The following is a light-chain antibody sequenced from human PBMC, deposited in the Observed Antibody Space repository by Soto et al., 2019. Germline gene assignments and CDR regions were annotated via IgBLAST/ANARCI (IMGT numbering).Light chain of an antibody. CDR2: GAS. J-gene: IGKJ4*01. CDR1: QAISSY. CDR3: QQFNDYPLT. V-gene: IGKV1-9*01. Sequence: DIQMTQSPSTLSASVGDRVTITCRASQAISSYLAWYPQKPGKPPKLLIYGASTLQSDVPSRFSGSGSGTEFNLTVSSLQAEDSATYYCQQFNDYPLTFGGGTKVDIK.